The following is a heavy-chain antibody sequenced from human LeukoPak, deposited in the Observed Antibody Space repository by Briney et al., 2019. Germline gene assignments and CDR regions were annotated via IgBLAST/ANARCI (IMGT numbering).Heavy chain of an antibody. Sequence: GGSLRLSCKGSGYIFSSYRISWVRQMPGKGLEWMGRIDPSDSYTNYSPSFQGHVTISTDKSISTAYLQWSSLKASDTAVYYCARRSTYHDYWGQGTLVTVSS. D-gene: IGHD2-2*01. CDR3: ARRSTYHDY. CDR2: IDPSDSYT. V-gene: IGHV5-10-1*01. J-gene: IGHJ4*02. CDR1: GYIFSSYR.